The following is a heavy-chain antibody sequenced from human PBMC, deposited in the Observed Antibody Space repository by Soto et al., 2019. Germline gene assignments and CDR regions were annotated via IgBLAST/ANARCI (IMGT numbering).Heavy chain of an antibody. D-gene: IGHD3-10*01. V-gene: IGHV1-18*01. CDR2: ISAYNGNT. Sequence: ASVKVSCKASGYTFTSYGISWVRQAPGQGLEWMGWISAYNGNTNYAQKLQGRVTMTTDTSTSTAYMELRSLRSDDTAVYYCARDFFYGTFYYYGMDVWGQGTTVTVSS. CDR3: ARDFFYGTFYYYGMDV. J-gene: IGHJ6*02. CDR1: GYTFTSYG.